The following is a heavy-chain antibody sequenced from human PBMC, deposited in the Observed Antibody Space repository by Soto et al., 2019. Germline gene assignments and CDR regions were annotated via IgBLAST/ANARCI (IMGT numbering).Heavy chain of an antibody. Sequence: QVQLVQSGVEVQKPGASVKVSCKASGFTFINYGFTWVRQAPGQGLEWMGWISAYNGDTHYAQKLQGRVTMTTDTSTSTAYMELRSLRSDDTAVYYCAGKGTGHPLDYWGQGALVTVSS. J-gene: IGHJ4*02. D-gene: IGHD1-1*01. CDR2: ISAYNGDT. V-gene: IGHV1-18*04. CDR3: AGKGTGHPLDY. CDR1: GFTFINYG.